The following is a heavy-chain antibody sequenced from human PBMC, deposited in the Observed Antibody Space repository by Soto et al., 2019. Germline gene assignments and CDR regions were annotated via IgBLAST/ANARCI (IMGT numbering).Heavy chain of an antibody. Sequence: GGSLRLSCAASGFTFSSYWMSWVRQAPGKGLEWVANIKQDGSEKYYVDSVKGRFTISRDNAKNSLYLQMNSLRAEDTAVYYCARVAITIFGVVSGRFDPWGQGTLVTVSS. CDR2: IKQDGSEK. J-gene: IGHJ5*02. D-gene: IGHD3-3*01. CDR1: GFTFSSYW. V-gene: IGHV3-7*01. CDR3: ARVAITIFGVVSGRFDP.